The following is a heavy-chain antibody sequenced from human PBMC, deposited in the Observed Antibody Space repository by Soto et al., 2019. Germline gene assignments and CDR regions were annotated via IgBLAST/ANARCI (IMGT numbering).Heavy chain of an antibody. CDR1: GFTFSTYD. Sequence: PGGSLRVSCAASGFTFSTYDMHCVRQATGKGLEWVSVIGTADDTYYAGSVKGRFTISREDAKNSLYLQMNSLRAEDMAVYYCARDNDILTGYPRFGDAFDIWGQGTMVTVSS. J-gene: IGHJ3*02. D-gene: IGHD3-9*01. V-gene: IGHV3-13*01. CDR2: IGTADDT. CDR3: ARDNDILTGYPRFGDAFDI.